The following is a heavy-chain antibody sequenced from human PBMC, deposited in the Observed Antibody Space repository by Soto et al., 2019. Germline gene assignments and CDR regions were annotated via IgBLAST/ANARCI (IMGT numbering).Heavy chain of an antibody. CDR1: GGTFSSYA. D-gene: IGHD2-2*02. CDR3: ARDIVVVPAAIQGDYYYYGMDV. J-gene: IGHJ6*02. Sequence: SVKVSCKASGGTFSSYAISWVRQAPGQGLEWMGGIITIFGTANYAQKFQGRVTITADESTSTAYMELSSLRSEDTAVYYCARDIVVVPAAIQGDYYYYGMDVWGQGTTVTVSS. CDR2: IITIFGTA. V-gene: IGHV1-69*13.